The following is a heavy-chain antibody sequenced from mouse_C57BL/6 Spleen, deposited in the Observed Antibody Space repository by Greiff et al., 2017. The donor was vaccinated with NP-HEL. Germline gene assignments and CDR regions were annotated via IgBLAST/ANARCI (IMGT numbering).Heavy chain of an antibody. CDR3: ARSTMVTEGFAY. CDR1: GYTFTSYW. J-gene: IGHJ3*01. D-gene: IGHD2-2*01. V-gene: IGHV1-53*01. Sequence: QVQLQQSGTELVKPGASVKLSCKASGYTFTSYWMHWVKQRPGQGLEWIGNINPSNGGTNYNEKFKSKATLTVDKSSSTAYMQLSSLTSEDSAVYYCARSTMVTEGFAYWGQGTLVTVSA. CDR2: INPSNGGT.